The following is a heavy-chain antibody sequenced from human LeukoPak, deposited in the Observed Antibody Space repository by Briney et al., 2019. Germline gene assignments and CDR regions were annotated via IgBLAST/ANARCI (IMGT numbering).Heavy chain of an antibody. CDR2: INPNSGGT. Sequence: ASVKVSCKASGYTFTGYYMHWVRQAPGQGLQWMGWINPNSGGTNYAQKFQGRVTMTRDTSISTAYMELSRLRSDDTAVYYCARDTRGASAFDIWGQGTMVTVSS. J-gene: IGHJ3*02. D-gene: IGHD1-26*01. V-gene: IGHV1-2*02. CDR1: GYTFTGYY. CDR3: ARDTRGASAFDI.